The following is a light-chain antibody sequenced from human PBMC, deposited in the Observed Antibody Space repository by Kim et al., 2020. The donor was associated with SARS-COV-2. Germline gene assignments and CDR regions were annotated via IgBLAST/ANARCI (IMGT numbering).Light chain of an antibody. V-gene: IGKV1-12*01. J-gene: IGKJ2*01. Sequence: DIQMTQSPSSVSASVGDTVTFSCRASQDISTCLVWYQQRPGKAPKLLISAASTLESGVPSRFSGSGSGTDFTLTISSLQAEDFAIYYCQQANSFPRTFGQGTKLEI. CDR1: QDISTC. CDR3: QQANSFPRT. CDR2: AAS.